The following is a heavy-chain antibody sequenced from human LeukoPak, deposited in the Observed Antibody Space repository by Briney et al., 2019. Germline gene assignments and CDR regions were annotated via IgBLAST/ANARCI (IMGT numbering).Heavy chain of an antibody. J-gene: IGHJ4*02. CDR3: AKGYYGSGSYPTLDN. Sequence: LTGGSLRLSCAASGFTFSSFAMSWVRQAPGKGLEWVSAMSGSDGRTYYADSVKGRFTISRDNSKNTLYLQINSLRAEDTAVYYCAKGYYGSGSYPTLDNWGQGTLVTVSS. CDR1: GFTFSSFA. D-gene: IGHD3-10*01. V-gene: IGHV3-23*01. CDR2: MSGSDGRT.